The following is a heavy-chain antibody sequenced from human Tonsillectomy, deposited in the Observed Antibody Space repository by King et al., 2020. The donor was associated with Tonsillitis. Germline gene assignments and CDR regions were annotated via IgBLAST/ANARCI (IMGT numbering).Heavy chain of an antibody. CDR2: VRYAGNTK. V-gene: IGHV3-30*02. J-gene: IGHJ4*02. Sequence: VQLVESGGGVVQPGGSLRLSCAASGFSFSSYGMYWVRQAPGKGLEWVAYVRYAGNTKQYADSVKGRFTISRDNSKNTVYLQMISLRVEDTAVYSCAKPRPGSKGRSGFVSWGQGTLVTVSS. CDR3: AKPRPGSKGRSGFVS. D-gene: IGHD1-26*01. CDR1: GFSFSSYG.